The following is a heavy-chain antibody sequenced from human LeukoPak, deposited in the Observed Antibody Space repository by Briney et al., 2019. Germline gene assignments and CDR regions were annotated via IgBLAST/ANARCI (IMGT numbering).Heavy chain of an antibody. D-gene: IGHD3-10*01. Sequence: PGGSLRLSCAASGFTFSSYAMHWVRQAPGKGLEWVAVISYDGSNKYYADSVKGRFTISRDNSKNTLYLQMNSLRAEDTAVYYCAREGTYGSATSDAFDIWGQGTMVTVSS. CDR2: ISYDGSNK. V-gene: IGHV3-30-3*01. CDR3: AREGTYGSATSDAFDI. CDR1: GFTFSSYA. J-gene: IGHJ3*02.